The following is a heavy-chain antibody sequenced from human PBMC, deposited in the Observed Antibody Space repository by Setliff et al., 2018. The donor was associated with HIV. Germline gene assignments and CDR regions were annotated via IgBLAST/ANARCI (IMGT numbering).Heavy chain of an antibody. Sequence: PSETLSLTCAVSGYSISSSHWWGWIRQPPGKGLEWIGYIYYSGSTNYNPSPKSRVTMSVDTSKNRFSLKLSSVTAFDTAVYYCATSDYDYGDYEDYWGQGTLVTVSS. CDR3: ATSDYDYGDYEDY. V-gene: IGHV4-28*06. J-gene: IGHJ4*02. D-gene: IGHD4-17*01. CDR2: IYYSGST. CDR1: GYSISSSHW.